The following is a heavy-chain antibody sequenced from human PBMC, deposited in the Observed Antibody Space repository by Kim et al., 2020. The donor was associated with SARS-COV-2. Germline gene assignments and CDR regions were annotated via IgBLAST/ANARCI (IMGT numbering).Heavy chain of an antibody. J-gene: IGHJ6*02. CDR2: IYYSGST. CDR3: ARVVYSSSDGYYYYYYGMDV. D-gene: IGHD6-6*01. Sequence: SETLSLTCTVSGGSISSYYWSWIRQPPGKGLEWIGYIYYSGSTNYNPSLKSRVTISVDTSKNQFSLKLSSVTAADTAVYYCARVVYSSSDGYYYYYYGMDVWGQGTTVTVSS. CDR1: GGSISSYY. V-gene: IGHV4-59*13.